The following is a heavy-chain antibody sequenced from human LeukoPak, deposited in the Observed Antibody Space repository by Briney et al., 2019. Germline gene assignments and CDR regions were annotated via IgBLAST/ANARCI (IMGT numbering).Heavy chain of an antibody. J-gene: IGHJ4*02. Sequence: GRSLRLSCAASGFTFSSYGMHWVRQAPGKGLEWVAVISYDGSNKYYADSVKGRFTISRDNSKNTLYLQMNSLRAEDTAVYYCAKDPFGGDYAELFDYWGQGTPVTVSS. CDR3: AKDPFGGDYAELFDY. V-gene: IGHV3-30*18. CDR2: ISYDGSNK. CDR1: GFTFSSYG. D-gene: IGHD4-17*01.